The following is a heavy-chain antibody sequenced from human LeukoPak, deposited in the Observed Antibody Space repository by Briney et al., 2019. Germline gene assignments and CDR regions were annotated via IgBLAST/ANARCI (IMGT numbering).Heavy chain of an antibody. J-gene: IGHJ4*02. CDR3: ARGAMVTHFDY. Sequence: SETLSLTCTVSGGSISSYYWSWIRQPPGKELEWIGYIYYSGSTNYNPSLKSRVTISVDTSKNQFSLKLSSVTAADTAVYYCARGAMVTHFDYWGQGTLVTVSS. CDR1: GGSISSYY. CDR2: IYYSGST. V-gene: IGHV4-59*01. D-gene: IGHD4/OR15-4a*01.